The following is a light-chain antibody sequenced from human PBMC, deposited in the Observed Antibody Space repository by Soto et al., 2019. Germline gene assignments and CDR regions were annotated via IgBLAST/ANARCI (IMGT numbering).Light chain of an antibody. CDR1: QSVSSY. J-gene: IGKJ1*01. Sequence: EIVLTQSPATLSLSPGERAILSCRASQSVSSYLAWYQHKPGQAPRLLIYDASNRATGIPARFSGSGSGTDFTLTISSLEPEDFAVYYCQQRSNWPWTFGQGTKVEIK. CDR2: DAS. CDR3: QQRSNWPWT. V-gene: IGKV3-11*01.